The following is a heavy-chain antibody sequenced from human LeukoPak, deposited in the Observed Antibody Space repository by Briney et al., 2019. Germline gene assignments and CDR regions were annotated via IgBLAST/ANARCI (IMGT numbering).Heavy chain of an antibody. Sequence: PSGGSLRLSCAASGFTFSNYWMHWVRQAPGKGLVWVSRINSDGRSTNYADSVKGRFTISRDNSKNTLYLHMNSLRAEDTAVYYCAKIMAETGTKGPFDCWGQGTLVTVSS. CDR3: AKIMAETGTKGPFDC. J-gene: IGHJ4*02. CDR1: GFTFSNYW. CDR2: INSDGRST. V-gene: IGHV3-74*01. D-gene: IGHD6-13*01.